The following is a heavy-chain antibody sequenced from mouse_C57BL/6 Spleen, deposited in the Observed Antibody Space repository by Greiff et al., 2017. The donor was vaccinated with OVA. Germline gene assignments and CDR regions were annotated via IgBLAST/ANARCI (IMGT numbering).Heavy chain of an antibody. CDR2: IDPSDSET. Sequence: QVQLQQPGAELVRPGSSVKLSCKASGYTFTSYWMHWVKQRPIQGLEWIGNIDPSDSETNYNQKFKDKATLTVDKSANTAYMQLSGLTTEDSAVYYCARGAYWGQGTLVTVSA. J-gene: IGHJ3*01. V-gene: IGHV1-52*01. CDR1: GYTFTSYW. CDR3: ARGAY.